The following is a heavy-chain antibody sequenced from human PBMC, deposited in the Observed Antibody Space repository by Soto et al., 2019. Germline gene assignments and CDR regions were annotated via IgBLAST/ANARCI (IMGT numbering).Heavy chain of an antibody. D-gene: IGHD2-2*01. CDR1: AFTFRSYA. CDR2: ITASADTT. CDR3: AKVRPLRDCTSTSCLGAFEI. V-gene: IGHV3-23*01. Sequence: EEQLLESGGGLVRPGGSLRLSCAASAFTFRSYAMSWVRQAPGKGLEWVSAITASADTTYYADSVNGRFTISRDNSKNTLYLRMNSLRAEDTAVYYCAKVRPLRDCTSTSCLGAFEIWGQGTMVTVS. J-gene: IGHJ3*02.